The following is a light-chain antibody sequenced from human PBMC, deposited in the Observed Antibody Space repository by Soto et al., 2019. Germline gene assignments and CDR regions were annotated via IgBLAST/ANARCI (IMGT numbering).Light chain of an antibody. CDR1: TSNLGAGYD. V-gene: IGLV1-40*01. J-gene: IGLJ3*02. CDR2: GNR. Sequence: QSVLTQPPSVSGAPGQRVTLSCTGNTSNLGAGYDVHWYQQLPGAAPKLVIFGNRNRPSGVPERVSGPKSGTSATLAITGLQAEDEADYYCQAYDYILTASVFGGGTKLPVL. CDR3: QAYDYILTASV.